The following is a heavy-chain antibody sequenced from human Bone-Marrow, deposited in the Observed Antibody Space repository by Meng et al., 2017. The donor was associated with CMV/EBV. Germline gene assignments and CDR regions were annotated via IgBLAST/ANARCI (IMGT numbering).Heavy chain of an antibody. D-gene: IGHD2-2*01. V-gene: IGHV3-30*04. J-gene: IGHJ1*01. Sequence: SCAASGFTFSSYAMHWVRQAPGKGLEWVAVISYDGSNKYYADSVKGRFTISRDNSKNTLYLQMSSLRAEDTAVYYCASSSSTQYFQHWGQGTLVTVSS. CDR2: ISYDGSNK. CDR1: GFTFSSYA. CDR3: ASSSSTQYFQH.